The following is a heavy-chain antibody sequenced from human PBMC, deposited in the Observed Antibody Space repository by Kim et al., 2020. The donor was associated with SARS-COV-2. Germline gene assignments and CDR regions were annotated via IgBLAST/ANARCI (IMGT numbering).Heavy chain of an antibody. Sequence: TTDYAAPVKGRFTISRDDSKNTLYLQMNSLKTEDTAVYYCTTAPFTVVDYWGQGTLVTVSS. CDR2: TT. D-gene: IGHD4-17*01. CDR3: TTAPFTVVDY. J-gene: IGHJ4*02. V-gene: IGHV3-15*01.